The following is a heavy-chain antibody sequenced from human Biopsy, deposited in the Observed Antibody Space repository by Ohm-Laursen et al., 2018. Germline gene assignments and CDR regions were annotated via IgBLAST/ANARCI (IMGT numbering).Heavy chain of an antibody. J-gene: IGHJ4*02. Sequence: SLRLSCSASGFAFRSSWMYWVRQGPGKGLEWVSRLDSDGNFINYADSVKGRFTISRDNAKNTLYLQMNGLRAEDTGVYYYGSSIHLGYWGRGTLVTVSS. V-gene: IGHV3-74*01. CDR1: GFAFRSSW. D-gene: IGHD3-3*02. CDR3: GSSIHLGY. CDR2: LDSDGNFI.